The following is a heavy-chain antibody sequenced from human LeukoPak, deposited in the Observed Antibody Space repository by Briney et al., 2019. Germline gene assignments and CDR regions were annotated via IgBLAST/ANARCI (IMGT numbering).Heavy chain of an antibody. J-gene: IGHJ4*02. D-gene: IGHD4-23*01. CDR1: GFTFSNYW. Sequence: GGSLRLSCAASGFTFSNYWMHWVRQAPGKGLVWVSRINSDGSSTIYADSVKGRFTISRDNAKNTLYPQMNSLRAEDTAVYYCARGADYGGNSGPFDYWGQGTLVTVSS. CDR3: ARGADYGGNSGPFDY. CDR2: INSDGSST. V-gene: IGHV3-74*01.